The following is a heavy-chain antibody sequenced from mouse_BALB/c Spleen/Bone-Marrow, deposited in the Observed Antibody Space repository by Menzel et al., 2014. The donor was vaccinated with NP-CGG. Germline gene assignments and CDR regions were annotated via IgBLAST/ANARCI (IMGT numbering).Heavy chain of an antibody. CDR1: GYTFTSYW. CDR3: TRPGGYYFDY. J-gene: IGHJ2*01. CDR2: IYPSDSYT. Sequence: VQLQQSGAELVRPGASVELSCKASGYTFTSYWINRVKQRPGQGLEWIGNIYPSDSYTNYNQKFKDKATLTVDKSSSTAYMQLSSPTSEDSAVYYCTRPGGYYFDYWGQGTTLTVSS. V-gene: IGHV1-69*02.